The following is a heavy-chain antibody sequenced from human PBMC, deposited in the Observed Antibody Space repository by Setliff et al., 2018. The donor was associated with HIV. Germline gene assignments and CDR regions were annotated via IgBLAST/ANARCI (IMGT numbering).Heavy chain of an antibody. D-gene: IGHD2-2*01. Sequence: GASVKVSCKAFGGTFSSYAISWVRQAPGQGLEWMGGIVPIFGTAKYAQKFQGRVTMTRDTSTSTVYMELSSLRSEDTAVYYCARGFCSTSCNTLGAFDIWGQGTMVTVSS. CDR3: ARGFCSTSCNTLGAFDI. V-gene: IGHV1-69*05. CDR1: GGTFSSYA. J-gene: IGHJ3*02. CDR2: IVPIFGTA.